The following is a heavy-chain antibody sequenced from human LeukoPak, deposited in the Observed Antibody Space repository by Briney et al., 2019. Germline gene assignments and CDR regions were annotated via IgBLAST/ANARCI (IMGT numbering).Heavy chain of an antibody. CDR2: ISGSGGNT. D-gene: IGHD3-3*01. J-gene: IGHJ4*02. CDR3: AKGPFGVDLGYFDY. Sequence: GVSLRLSCAASGFTFSSYAMSWVRQAPGKGLEWVSAISGSGGNTYYADSVKGRFTISRDNSKNTLYLQMNSLRAEDTAVYYCAKGPFGVDLGYFDYWGQGTLVTVSS. V-gene: IGHV3-23*01. CDR1: GFTFSSYA.